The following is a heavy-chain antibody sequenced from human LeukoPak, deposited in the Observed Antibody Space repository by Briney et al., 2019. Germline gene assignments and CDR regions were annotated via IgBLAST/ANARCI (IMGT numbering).Heavy chain of an antibody. D-gene: IGHD2-21*01. V-gene: IGHV1-69*13. Sequence: SVKVSCKASGGTFSSYAISWVRQAPGQGLEWMGGIIPIFGTANYAQKFQGRVTITADESTSTAYMELSSLRSENTAVYYCARVRYQVVVIAYDAFDIWGQGTMVTVSS. J-gene: IGHJ3*02. CDR3: ARVRYQVVVIAYDAFDI. CDR2: IIPIFGTA. CDR1: GGTFSSYA.